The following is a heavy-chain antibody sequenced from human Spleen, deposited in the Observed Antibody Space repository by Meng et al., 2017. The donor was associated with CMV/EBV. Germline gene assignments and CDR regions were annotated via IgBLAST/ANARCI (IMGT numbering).Heavy chain of an antibody. V-gene: IGHV1-2*02. Sequence: SCKASGYFFSDHFMHWVRQAPGQGLEWMGWIKPNSGNTNYAQNFQGRVTMTSDSSTTTAYMELSRLTSDDTAVYYCARDHYWGADYWGQGTLVTVSS. J-gene: IGHJ4*02. CDR3: ARDHYWGADY. D-gene: IGHD2-21*01. CDR2: IKPNSGNT. CDR1: GYFFSDHF.